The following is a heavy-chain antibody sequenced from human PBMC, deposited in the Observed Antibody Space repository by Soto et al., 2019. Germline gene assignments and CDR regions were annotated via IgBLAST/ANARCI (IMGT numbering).Heavy chain of an antibody. V-gene: IGHV4-39*01. Sequence: PSETLSLTCTVSGGSISSYYWGWIRQPPGKGLEWIGSISSGGNTYYNPSLNSRVTISVDTSKNQFSLILTSVTAPDTAVYYCASRGLNGDPFDYWGQGTLVTVSS. D-gene: IGHD4-17*01. CDR1: GGSISSYY. CDR3: ASRGLNGDPFDY. CDR2: ISSGGNT. J-gene: IGHJ4*02.